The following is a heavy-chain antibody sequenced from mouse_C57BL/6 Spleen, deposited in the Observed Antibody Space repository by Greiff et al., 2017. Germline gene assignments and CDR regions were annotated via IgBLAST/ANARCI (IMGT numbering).Heavy chain of an antibody. Sequence: QVTLKVCGPGILQSSQTLSLTCSFSGFSLSTSGMGVSWIRQPSGKGLEWLAHIYWDDDKRCNPSLKSRLTISKDTSRNQVFLRITSVDTADTATYYCARDFITTVVAGAMDYWGQGTSVTVSS. V-gene: IGHV8-12*01. CDR3: ARDFITTVVAGAMDY. CDR2: IYWDDDK. CDR1: GFSLSTSGMG. D-gene: IGHD1-1*01. J-gene: IGHJ4*01.